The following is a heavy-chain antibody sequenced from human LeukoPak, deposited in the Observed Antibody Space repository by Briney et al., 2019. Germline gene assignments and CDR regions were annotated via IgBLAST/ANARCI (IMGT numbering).Heavy chain of an antibody. CDR1: GFTFSSYA. CDR3: ARDIRGEGDLDY. Sequence: GGSLRLSCAASGFTFSSYAMHWVRQAPGKGLEWVAVISYDGSNKYYADSVKGRFTISRDNSKNTLYLQMNSLRAEDTAVYYCARDIRGEGDLDYWGQGTLVTVSS. CDR2: ISYDGSNK. J-gene: IGHJ4*02. V-gene: IGHV3-30-3*01. D-gene: IGHD3-10*01.